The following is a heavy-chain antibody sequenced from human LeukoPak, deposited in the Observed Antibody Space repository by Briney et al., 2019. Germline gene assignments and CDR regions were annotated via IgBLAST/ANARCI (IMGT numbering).Heavy chain of an antibody. V-gene: IGHV3-11*06. CDR2: ISSSSSYI. Sequence: GGSLRLSCAASGFTFSDYYMSWIRQPPGKGLEWVPSISSSSSYIYYADSVKGRFTISRDNAKNSLYLQMNSLRAEDTAVYYRARFSRKSSGYYYFDYWGQGTLVTVSS. CDR1: GFTFSDYY. J-gene: IGHJ4*02. CDR3: ARFSRKSSGYYYFDY. D-gene: IGHD3-22*01.